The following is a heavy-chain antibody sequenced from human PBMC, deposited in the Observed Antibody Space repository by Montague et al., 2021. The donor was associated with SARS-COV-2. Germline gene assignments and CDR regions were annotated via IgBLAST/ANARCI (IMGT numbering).Heavy chain of an antibody. CDR3: AREDIVVVPAARDWFDP. D-gene: IGHD2-2*01. CDR1: GFTFSSYA. CDR2: ISYDGSNK. Sequence: SLRLSCAASGFTFSSYAMHWVRQAPGKGLEWVAVISYDGSNKYYADSVKGRFTTSRDNSKNTLYLQMNSLRAEDTAVYYCAREDIVVVPAARDWFDPWGQGTLVTVSA. V-gene: IGHV3-30-3*01. J-gene: IGHJ5*02.